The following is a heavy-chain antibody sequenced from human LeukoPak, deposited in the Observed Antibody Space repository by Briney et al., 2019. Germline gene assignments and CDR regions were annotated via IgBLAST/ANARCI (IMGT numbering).Heavy chain of an antibody. CDR1: GFTFSDCW. CDR2: IETDGSEK. Sequence: GGSLRLSCAASGFTFSDCWMGWVRHAPGTGLEWVANIETDGSEKNYVDSVKGRFTISRDNAKNSLYLEMNGLRAEDTAMYYCTRYHNFWSGYPQDSWGQGTLVTVSS. CDR3: TRYHNFWSGYPQDS. V-gene: IGHV3-7*03. J-gene: IGHJ4*02. D-gene: IGHD3-3*01.